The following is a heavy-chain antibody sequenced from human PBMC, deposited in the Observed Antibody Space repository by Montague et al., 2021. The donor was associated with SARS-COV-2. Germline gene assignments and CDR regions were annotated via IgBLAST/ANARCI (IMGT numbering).Heavy chain of an antibody. V-gene: IGHV4-59*08. Sequence: SDTLSLTCSVSGGYITDYYWSWIRQSPGKRLEWIGYVYFTGSTNYNPSLKSRVTISVDTSKSQFSLQLASVTAADTAVYYCARHRDFGDLWALDYWGQGTLVTVSS. J-gene: IGHJ4*02. CDR3: ARHRDFGDLWALDY. CDR1: GGYITDYY. D-gene: IGHD3-10*01. CDR2: VYFTGST.